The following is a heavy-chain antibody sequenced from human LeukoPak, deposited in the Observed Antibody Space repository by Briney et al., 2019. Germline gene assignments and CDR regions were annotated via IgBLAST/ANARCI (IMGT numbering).Heavy chain of an antibody. V-gene: IGHV3-7*01. CDR3: ARVYGVDSGSSDF. CDR2: IKLDGSEK. J-gene: IGHJ4*02. D-gene: IGHD4-23*01. Sequence: GGSLGLSCVASGFTFGKYWMSWVRQAPGKGLEWVANIKLDGSEKNYVDSVKGRFTISRDNTKNSLYLQMNSLRDEDTAVYYCARVYGVDSGSSDFWGQGTLVTVSS. CDR1: GFTFGKYW.